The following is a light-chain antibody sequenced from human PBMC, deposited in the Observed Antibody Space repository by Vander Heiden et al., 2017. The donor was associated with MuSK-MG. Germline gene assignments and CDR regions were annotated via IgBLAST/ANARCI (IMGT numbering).Light chain of an antibody. Sequence: NFMLTRPHSVSESPGKTVTIYCTRNSGYIGSNYVQWYQQRPGSSPTSVIYEHNQRPSGVPDRFSCSIHSSSNSVSLTISGLKTEDYDDYYSQSYDTTSFVFGGGTKLTVL. CDR2: EHN. J-gene: IGLJ2*01. CDR1: SGYIGSNY. CDR3: QSYDTTSFV. V-gene: IGLV6-57*01.